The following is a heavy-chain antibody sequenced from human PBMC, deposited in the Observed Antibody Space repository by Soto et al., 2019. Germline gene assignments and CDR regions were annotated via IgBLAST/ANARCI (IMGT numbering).Heavy chain of an antibody. V-gene: IGHV3-49*03. CDR2: IRSKAYGGTT. D-gene: IGHD6-13*01. Sequence: GGSLRLSCTASGFTFGDYAMSWFRQAPGKGLEWVGFIRSKAYGGTTEYAASVKGRFTISRDDSKSIAYLQMNSLKTEDTAVYYCTRPIAAAGTGWFDPWGQGTLVTVSS. J-gene: IGHJ5*02. CDR3: TRPIAAAGTGWFDP. CDR1: GFTFGDYA.